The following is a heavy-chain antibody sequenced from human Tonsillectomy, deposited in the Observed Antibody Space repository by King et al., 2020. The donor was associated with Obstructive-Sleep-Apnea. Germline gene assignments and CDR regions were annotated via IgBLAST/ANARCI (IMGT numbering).Heavy chain of an antibody. J-gene: IGHJ4*02. CDR3: ATSGGGWYRPPGDY. Sequence: VQLVESGGGVVQPGRSLRLSCASSGSTFSSYAMHWVRQAPGKGLEGVAVISDDGNTKYYADSVKGRFTISGDNSKNALDLQMNSLRAEDTAVYYCATSGGGWYRPPGDYWGQGTLVTVSS. V-gene: IGHV3-30*03. D-gene: IGHD6-19*01. CDR2: ISDDGNTK. CDR1: GSTFSSYA.